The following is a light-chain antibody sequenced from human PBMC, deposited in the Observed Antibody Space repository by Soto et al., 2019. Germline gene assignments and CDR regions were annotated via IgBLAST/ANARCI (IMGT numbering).Light chain of an antibody. V-gene: IGKV1-12*01. CDR3: QQSKSFPLS. J-gene: IGKJ1*01. CDR1: QDMNSW. Sequence: DIQITQSPSSVSASVGDRVTITCRASQDMNSWLTWYQQKPGKAPKVLIYIASRLQPGVPSRFSGRGSGTDLSLTTSNLQSEDFATYFCQQSKSFPLSFGEGTKVDIK. CDR2: IAS.